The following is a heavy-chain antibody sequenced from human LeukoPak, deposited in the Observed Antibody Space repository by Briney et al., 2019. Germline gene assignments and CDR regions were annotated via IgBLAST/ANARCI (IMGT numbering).Heavy chain of an antibody. V-gene: IGHV1-69*06. CDR2: IIPIFGTA. D-gene: IGHD3-10*01. Sequence: GASVKVSCKASGGTFSNYAISWVRQAPGQGLEWMGGIIPIFGTANYAQKFRGRVTITADKSTRTAYMELSSLRSEDTAVYYCATRGEPYYYGSGSYYLSYMDVWGKGTTVTISS. J-gene: IGHJ6*03. CDR1: GGTFSNYA. CDR3: ATRGEPYYYGSGSYYLSYMDV.